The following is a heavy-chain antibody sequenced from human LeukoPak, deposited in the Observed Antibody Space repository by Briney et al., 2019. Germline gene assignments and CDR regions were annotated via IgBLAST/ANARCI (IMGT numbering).Heavy chain of an antibody. CDR3: ARRGYSSGWTFDY. Sequence: SETLSLTCTVSGGSISGDYWSWIRQPPGKGLEWLGYIYYSGSANYNPALKSRITMSADTSKNQFSLKLTSVTAADTAVYYCARRGYSSGWTFDYWGQGTLVTVSS. CDR2: IYYSGSA. D-gene: IGHD6-19*01. CDR1: GGSISGDY. J-gene: IGHJ4*02. V-gene: IGHV4-59*08.